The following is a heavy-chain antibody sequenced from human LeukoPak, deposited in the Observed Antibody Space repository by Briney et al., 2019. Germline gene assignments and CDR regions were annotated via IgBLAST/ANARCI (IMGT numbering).Heavy chain of an antibody. Sequence: GRTLRLSCAASGFTFSGYAIHGVRQAPGKGLEWVAVISSDGRDKHHADSVKGRFTISRDNSKNTLYLQTNSLRAEDTAVYYCARDLRRFAAYYFDYWGQGTLVTVSS. CDR2: ISSDGRDK. V-gene: IGHV3-30*03. CDR3: ARDLRRFAAYYFDY. J-gene: IGHJ4*02. D-gene: IGHD5/OR15-5a*01. CDR1: GFTFSGYA.